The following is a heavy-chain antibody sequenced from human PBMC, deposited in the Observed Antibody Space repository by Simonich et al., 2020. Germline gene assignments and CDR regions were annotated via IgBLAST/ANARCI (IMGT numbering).Heavy chain of an antibody. CDR2: ISAYNGNK. Sequence: QVQLVQSGAEVKKPGASVKVSCKASGYTFTSYGISWVRQAPGQGLEWMGWISAYNGNKTYEQKLQGRVTMTTDTSTSTAYMELRSLRSDDTAVYYCARASRGTWWYYYFDYWGQGTLVTVSS. V-gene: IGHV1-18*01. CDR3: ARASRGTWWYYYFDY. D-gene: IGHD2-15*01. J-gene: IGHJ4*02. CDR1: GYTFTSYG.